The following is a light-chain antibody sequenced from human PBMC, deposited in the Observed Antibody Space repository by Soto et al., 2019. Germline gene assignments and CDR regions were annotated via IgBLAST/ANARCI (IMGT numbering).Light chain of an antibody. J-gene: IGKJ5*01. Sequence: IVMTQTTLSLSVTPGQPASISCRSSHSLLSSGGETYLFWYLQRPGQSPQLLIYEVSNRISAVPDRFSGSGSGTDFTLKISRVEAEDAGVYYCMQSTQLPLTFGQGTRLAI. V-gene: IGKV2D-29*02. CDR2: EVS. CDR3: MQSTQLPLT. CDR1: HSLLSSGGETY.